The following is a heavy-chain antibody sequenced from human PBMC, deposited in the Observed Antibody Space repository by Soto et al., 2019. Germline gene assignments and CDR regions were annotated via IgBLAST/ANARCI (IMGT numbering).Heavy chain of an antibody. CDR2: INPNSGGT. J-gene: IGHJ5*02. CDR3: ARDIAGDGRGRWFDP. CDR1: GYTFTSNN. V-gene: IGHV1-46*01. Sequence: QVLLVQSGAEVAKPGASVKVSCKASGYTFTSNNIHWVRRAPGQVPEWLGRINPNSGGTIYAQKFQGRVSMTRDTSTNTVYMELSSLRSDDTAVYYCARDIAGDGRGRWFDPWGQGSDVTVSS. D-gene: IGHD6-13*01.